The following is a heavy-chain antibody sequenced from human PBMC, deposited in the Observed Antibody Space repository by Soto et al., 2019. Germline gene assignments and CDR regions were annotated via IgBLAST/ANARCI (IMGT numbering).Heavy chain of an antibody. J-gene: IGHJ4*02. CDR1: GFTFTSYV. Sequence: SLRLSCAASGFTFTSYVMSWVRQAPGKGLEWVAGISGGGSTAFYADSVKGRFTISRDNAKNTVVLQMDSLRAEDTAIYYCAKDSNKYSSSLRGRYFDYWGQGTLVTVSS. D-gene: IGHD3-22*01. CDR3: AKDSNKYSSSLRGRYFDY. V-gene: IGHV3-23*01. CDR2: ISGGGSTA.